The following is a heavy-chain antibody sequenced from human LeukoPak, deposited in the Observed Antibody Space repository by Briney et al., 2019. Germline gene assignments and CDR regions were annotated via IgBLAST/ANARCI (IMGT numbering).Heavy chain of an antibody. Sequence: PSETLSLTCTVSSGSVSSGDSYWNWIRQHPGKGLEWIGYIHHSGNFDYNPSLKSRVTLSVDTSKNQFSMNLASVTAADTAVYYCAREERLRGTDWFPSWGQGTLVTVSS. CDR1: SGSVSSGDSY. J-gene: IGHJ5*01. CDR3: AREERLRGTDWFPS. V-gene: IGHV4-31*03. CDR2: IHHSGNF. D-gene: IGHD1-1*01.